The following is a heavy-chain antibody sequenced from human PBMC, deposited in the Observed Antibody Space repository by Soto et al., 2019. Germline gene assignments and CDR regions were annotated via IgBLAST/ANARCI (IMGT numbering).Heavy chain of an antibody. Sequence: QVQLQESGPGLVKPSGTLSLTCAVSGGSISSSNWWSWVRQPPGKGMEWIGEIDHSGSTNYKPSRKNRVNISVDKSKNQFSLKMSSVTAEDTAVYYCARVGLPYSSGWYADYYGMDVWGQGTTVTVSS. CDR2: IDHSGST. CDR3: ARVGLPYSSGWYADYYGMDV. V-gene: IGHV4-4*02. D-gene: IGHD6-13*01. CDR1: GGSISSSNW. J-gene: IGHJ6*02.